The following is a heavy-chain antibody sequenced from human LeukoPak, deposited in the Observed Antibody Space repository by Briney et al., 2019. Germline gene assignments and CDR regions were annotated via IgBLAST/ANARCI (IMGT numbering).Heavy chain of an antibody. J-gene: IGHJ3*02. V-gene: IGHV3-23*01. D-gene: IGHD3-22*01. CDR3: AKASTRSFTSGYYGDAFDI. CDR1: GFTFSSYG. CDR2: ISGSGGST. Sequence: GGSLRLSCAASGFTFSSYGMSWVRQAPGKGLEWVSAISGSGGSTYYADSVKGRFTISRDNAKNSLYLQMNSLRAEDMALYYCAKASTRSFTSGYYGDAFDIWGQGTM.